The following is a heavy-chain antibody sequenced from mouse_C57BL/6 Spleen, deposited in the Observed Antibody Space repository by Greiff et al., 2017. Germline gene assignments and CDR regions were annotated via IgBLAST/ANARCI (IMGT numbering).Heavy chain of an antibody. CDR2: ISSGSSTI. D-gene: IGHD5-5*01. J-gene: IGHJ4*01. Sequence: EVKLVESGGGLVKPGGSLKLSCAASGFTFSDYGMHWVRQAPEKGLEWVAYISSGSSTIYYADTVKGRFTISRDNAKNTLFLQMTSLRSEDTAMYYWASPYLLYYDAMDYWGQGTSVTVSS. CDR1: GFTFSDYG. CDR3: ASPYLLYYDAMDY. V-gene: IGHV5-17*01.